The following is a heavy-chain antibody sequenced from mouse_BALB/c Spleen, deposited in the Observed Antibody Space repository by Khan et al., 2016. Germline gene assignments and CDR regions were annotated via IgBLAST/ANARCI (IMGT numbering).Heavy chain of an antibody. CDR2: IIYSGST. V-gene: IGHV3-2*02. Sequence: VQLQESGPGLVKPSQSLSLTCTVTGYSITSDYAWNWIRQFPGNKLEWMGYIIYSGSTRYYPSLKSRISVTRDTSKHQFFLQLNAVTTEDTATDYCARTPTAYYAMDYWGQGTSVTVSS. D-gene: IGHD1-2*01. CDR3: ARTPTAYYAMDY. J-gene: IGHJ4*01. CDR1: GYSITSDYA.